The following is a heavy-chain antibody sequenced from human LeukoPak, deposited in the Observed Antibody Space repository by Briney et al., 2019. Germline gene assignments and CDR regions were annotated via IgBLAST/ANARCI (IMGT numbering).Heavy chain of an antibody. CDR1: GYTFISYG. J-gene: IGHJ4*02. V-gene: IGHV1-18*01. CDR2: ISAYNGNT. D-gene: IGHD2-15*01. CDR3: ARYCSGGSCAPSFDY. Sequence: ASVKVSCKASGYTFISYGISWVRQAPGQGLEWMGWISAYNGNTNYAQKLQGRVTMTTDTSTSTAYMELRSLRSDDTAVYYCARYCSGGSCAPSFDYWGQGTLVTVSS.